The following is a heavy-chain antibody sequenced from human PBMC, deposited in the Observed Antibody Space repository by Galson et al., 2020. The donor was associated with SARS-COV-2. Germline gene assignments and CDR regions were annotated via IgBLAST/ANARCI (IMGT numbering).Heavy chain of an antibody. Sequence: SLKISCAASGFTFSSYGMHWVRQAPGKGLEWVAVISYDGSNKYYADSVKGRFTISRDNSKNTLYLQMNSLRAEDTAVYYCAGAQGTSYYYGMDVWGQGTTVTVSS. J-gene: IGHJ6*02. V-gene: IGHV3-30*03. CDR2: ISYDGSNK. CDR1: GFTFSSYG. CDR3: AGAQGTSYYYGMDV.